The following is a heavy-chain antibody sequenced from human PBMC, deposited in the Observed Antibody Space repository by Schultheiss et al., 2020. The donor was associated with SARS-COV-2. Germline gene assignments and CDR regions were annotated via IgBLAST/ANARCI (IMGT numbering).Heavy chain of an antibody. V-gene: IGHV4-61*08. D-gene: IGHD1-26*01. CDR2: IYYSGST. CDR3: ARRDTIVGAIAYFDY. CDR1: GGSISSGGYY. J-gene: IGHJ4*02. Sequence: SETLSLTCAVSGGSISSGGYYWSWIRQPPGKGLEWIGYIYYSGSTNYNPSLKSRVTISVDTSKNQFSLKLSSVTAADTAVYYCARRDTIVGAIAYFDYWGQGTLVTVSS.